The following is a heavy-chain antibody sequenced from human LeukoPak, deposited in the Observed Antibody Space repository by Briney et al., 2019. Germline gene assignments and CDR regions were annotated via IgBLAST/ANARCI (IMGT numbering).Heavy chain of an antibody. V-gene: IGHV1-8*01. CDR2: MNPNSGNT. D-gene: IGHD5-12*01. CDR3: ARGLYSGYNSDY. J-gene: IGHJ4*02. Sequence: ASVKVSCKASGYTFTSYDINWVRQATGQGLEWMGWMNPNSGNTGYAQKFQGRVTMTRNTSISTAYMELSSLGSEDTAVYYCARGLYSGYNSDYWGQGTLVTVSS. CDR1: GYTFTSYD.